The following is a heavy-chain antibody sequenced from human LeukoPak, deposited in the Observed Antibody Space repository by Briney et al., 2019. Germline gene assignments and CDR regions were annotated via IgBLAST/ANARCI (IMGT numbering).Heavy chain of an antibody. V-gene: IGHV3-74*01. J-gene: IGHJ4*02. CDR1: GFTLSSFW. D-gene: IGHD2-15*01. CDR2: INSDGSST. CDR3: ARDPRVGYCSGGSCSRAY. Sequence: GGSLRLSCAASGFTLSSFWMHWVRQAPGKGLVWVSRINSDGSSTSYADSVKGRFTISRDNAKNTLYLQMNSLRAEDTAVYYCARDPRVGYCSGGSCSRAYWGQGTLVTVSS.